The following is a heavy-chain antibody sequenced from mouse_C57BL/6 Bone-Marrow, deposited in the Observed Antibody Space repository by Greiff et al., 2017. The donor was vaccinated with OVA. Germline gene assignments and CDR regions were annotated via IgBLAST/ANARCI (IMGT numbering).Heavy chain of an antibody. CDR2: ISYSGST. CDR1: GYSITSGYD. D-gene: IGHD2-1*01. CDR3: ARVGVYGNYLYYYAMDY. Sequence: EVQLQESGPGLVKPSQSLSLTCTVTGYSITSGYDWHWIRHFPGNKPEWMGYISYSGSTNYNPSLKSRIPITHDTPKNHFFLKLNSVTTEDTATYYCARVGVYGNYLYYYAMDYWGQGTSVTVSS. V-gene: IGHV3-1*01. J-gene: IGHJ4*01.